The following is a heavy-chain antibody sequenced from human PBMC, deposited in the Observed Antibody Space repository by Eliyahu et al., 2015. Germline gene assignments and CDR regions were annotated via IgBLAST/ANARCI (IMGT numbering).Heavy chain of an antibody. CDR3: ARVTGIWYFDL. CDR2: IKQDGSEQ. CDR1: GFIFNSHW. J-gene: IGHJ2*01. Sequence: EVQLVESGGGLVQPGGSLRXXCXASGFIFNSHWMSWVRQAPGRGLEWVANIKQDGSEQYYVDSVRGRFIISRDNAKNSLYLQLNGLRMEDSAVYYCARVTGIWYFDLWGRGTLVTVSS. V-gene: IGHV3-7*04.